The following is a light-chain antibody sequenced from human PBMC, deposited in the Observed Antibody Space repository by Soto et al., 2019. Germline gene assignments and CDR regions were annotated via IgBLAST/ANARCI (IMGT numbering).Light chain of an antibody. J-gene: IGKJ2*01. CDR2: AAS. V-gene: IGKV1-39*01. Sequence: DIPMTQSPTSLSASVGDRVTITCRASQSINSYLNWYQQKPGKAPKLLIHAASSLQSGVPSRFSGSGSGTDFTLTISSLQPEDFGTYYCQQSYSTPYTFGQGTNLEIK. CDR1: QSINSY. CDR3: QQSYSTPYT.